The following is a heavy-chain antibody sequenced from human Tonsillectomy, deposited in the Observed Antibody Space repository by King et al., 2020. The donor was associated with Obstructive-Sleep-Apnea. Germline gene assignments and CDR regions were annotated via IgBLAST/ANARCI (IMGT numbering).Heavy chain of an antibody. D-gene: IGHD2-2*01. V-gene: IGHV4-59*01. CDR2: IYYSGST. Sequence: QLQESGPGLVKPSETLSLTCTVSGASISSYYWTWIRQPPGEGLEWIGYIYYSGSTNYNPYLKSRVTISVDTSKNQFSLKLSSVTAADTVVYYCARGILGSSTSYFDYWGQGTLVTVSS. CDR1: GASISSYY. CDR3: ARGILGSSTSYFDY. J-gene: IGHJ4*02.